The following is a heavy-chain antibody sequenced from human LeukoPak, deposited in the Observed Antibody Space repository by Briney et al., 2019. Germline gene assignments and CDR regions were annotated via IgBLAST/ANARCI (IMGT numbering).Heavy chain of an antibody. Sequence: GGSLRLSCATSGFTFSNYAMTWVRQAPGKGLEWVSSISNSGGSTYYADSVEGRFTISRDNSKNTLYLQMNSLRAEDTAVYFCAKDEQLGAGGYWGQGTLVTVSS. CDR1: GFTFSNYA. V-gene: IGHV3-23*01. J-gene: IGHJ4*02. D-gene: IGHD6-6*01. CDR2: ISNSGGST. CDR3: AKDEQLGAGGY.